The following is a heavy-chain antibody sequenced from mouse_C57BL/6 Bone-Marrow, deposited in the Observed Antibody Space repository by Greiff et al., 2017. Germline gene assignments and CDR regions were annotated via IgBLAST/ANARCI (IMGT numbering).Heavy chain of an antibody. D-gene: IGHD2-4*01. CDR3: ARGGGLRFDY. V-gene: IGHV1-69*01. CDR2: IDPSDSYT. Sequence: VQLQQPGAELVMPGASVKLSCKASGYTFTSYWMHWVKQRPGQGLEWIGEIDPSDSYTNYNQKFKGKSTLTVDKSSSTAYMQLSSLTSEVSAVYYCARGGGLRFDYWGQGTTLTVSS. J-gene: IGHJ2*01. CDR1: GYTFTSYW.